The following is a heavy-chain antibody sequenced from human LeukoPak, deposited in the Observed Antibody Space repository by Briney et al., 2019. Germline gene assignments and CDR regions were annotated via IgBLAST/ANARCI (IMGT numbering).Heavy chain of an antibody. CDR2: IWYDGSNK. D-gene: IGHD3-22*01. J-gene: IGHJ6*02. V-gene: IGHV3-33*08. CDR1: GVTFSSYG. Sequence: GGSLRLSCAASGVTFSSYGMHWVRQAPGKGLEWVAVIWYDGSNKYYADSVKGRFTISRDNSKNTLYLQMNSLRAEDTAVYYCARDGTPYYDSSGYYYYYYGMDVWGQGTTVTVSS. CDR3: ARDGTPYYDSSGYYYYYYGMDV.